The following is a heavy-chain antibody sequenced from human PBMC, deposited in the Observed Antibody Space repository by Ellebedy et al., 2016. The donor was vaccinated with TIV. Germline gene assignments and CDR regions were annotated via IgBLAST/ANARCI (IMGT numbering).Heavy chain of an antibody. CDR1: GYTFTGYY. V-gene: IGHV1-2*02. CDR2: INPYSDGT. Sequence: ASVKVSXXASGYTFTGYYIHWVRQAPGEGLEWMGWINPYSDGTNYAQEFQGRVTMTRDTSISTAYMVLSSLRSDDTAVYSCAKSSSGDNYYDYYYMDVWGKGTTVTVSS. CDR3: AKSSSGDNYYDYYYMDV. D-gene: IGHD2-21*02. J-gene: IGHJ6*03.